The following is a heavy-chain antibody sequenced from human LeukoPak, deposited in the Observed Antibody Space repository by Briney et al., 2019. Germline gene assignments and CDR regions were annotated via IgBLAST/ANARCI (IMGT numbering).Heavy chain of an antibody. V-gene: IGHV3-30*04. J-gene: IGHJ4*02. D-gene: IGHD6-13*01. CDR3: ARRLLGSTAAFDH. CDR2: ISSDGSTD. Sequence: GGSLRLSRVGSGFIFRNYAMYWVRQAPGKGLEWVAVISSDGSTDYYADSVKGRVTVSRDNSKNTVYLQMNSLRDDNTAVYHCARRLLGSTAAFDHWGQGTQVTVSS. CDR1: GFIFRNYA.